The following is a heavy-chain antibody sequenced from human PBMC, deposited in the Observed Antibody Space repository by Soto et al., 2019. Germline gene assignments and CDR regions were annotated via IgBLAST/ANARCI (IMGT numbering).Heavy chain of an antibody. V-gene: IGHV3-23*01. D-gene: IGHD3-10*01. J-gene: IGHJ4*02. CDR3: ARASGESYPGSRVFVS. Sequence: QTGGSLRLSCAASGFAFSNNAMSWVRQAPGKGLELVSIVTNTGGDKLYADSVKGRFIISRDNSKSTLYLQMNSLRAEDSAIYYCARASGESYPGSRVFVSWGQGTRVTVSS. CDR2: VTNTGGDK. CDR1: GFAFSNNA.